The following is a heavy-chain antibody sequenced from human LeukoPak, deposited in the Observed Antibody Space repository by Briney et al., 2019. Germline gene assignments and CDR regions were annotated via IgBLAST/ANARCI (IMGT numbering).Heavy chain of an antibody. CDR2: IYYSGST. J-gene: IGHJ4*02. Sequence: SETLSLTCTVSGGSISSYYWSWIRQPPGKGLEWIGYIYYSGSTYYNPSLKSRVTISVDTSKNQFSLKLSSVTAADTAVYYCASTLEGMIVDWGQGTLVTVSS. D-gene: IGHD3-22*01. CDR1: GGSISSYY. CDR3: ASTLEGMIVD. V-gene: IGHV4-59*12.